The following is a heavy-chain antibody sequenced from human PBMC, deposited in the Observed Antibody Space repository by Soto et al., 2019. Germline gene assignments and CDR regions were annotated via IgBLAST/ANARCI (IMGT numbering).Heavy chain of an antibody. V-gene: IGHV3-11*04. Sequence: PGGSLRLSCAASGFTFSDYYMSWIRQAPGKGLEWVSYISSSGSTIYYADSVKGRFTISRDNAKNSLYLQMNSLRAEDTAVYYCARDPSVVVVAATPYYYYGMHVWRQGTTVTVS. CDR1: GFTFSDYY. CDR2: ISSSGSTI. J-gene: IGHJ6*02. D-gene: IGHD2-15*01. CDR3: ARDPSVVVVAATPYYYYGMHV.